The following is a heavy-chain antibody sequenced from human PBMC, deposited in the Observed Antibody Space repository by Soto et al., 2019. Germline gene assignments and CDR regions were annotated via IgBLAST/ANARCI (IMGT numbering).Heavy chain of an antibody. V-gene: IGHV3-23*01. CDR1: GFTLSIND. CDR2: ISGSDGRT. J-gene: IGHJ5*02. D-gene: IGHD3-10*01. Sequence: AGGSLRLSCAASGFTLSINDMSWVRQAPGKGLEWVSSISGSDGRTYYADSVKGRFTISRDNSKNTLYLQMSSLKVVDTAVYYCAKYYYASGSNWFDPWGRGTLVTVSS. CDR3: AKYYYASGSNWFDP.